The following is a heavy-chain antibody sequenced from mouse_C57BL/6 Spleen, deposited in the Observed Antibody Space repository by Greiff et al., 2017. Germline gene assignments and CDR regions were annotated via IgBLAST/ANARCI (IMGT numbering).Heavy chain of an antibody. Sequence: EVKLVESGEGLVKPGGSLKLSCAASGFTFSSYAMSWVRQTPEKRLEWVAYISSGGDYTYYADTVKGRFTISRDNARNTLYLQMSRLKSEDTAMYYCTREGYDYPYYLDYWGQGTTLTVSS. J-gene: IGHJ2*01. CDR3: TREGYDYPYYLDY. D-gene: IGHD2-4*01. CDR2: ISSGGDYT. CDR1: GFTFSSYA. V-gene: IGHV5-9-1*02.